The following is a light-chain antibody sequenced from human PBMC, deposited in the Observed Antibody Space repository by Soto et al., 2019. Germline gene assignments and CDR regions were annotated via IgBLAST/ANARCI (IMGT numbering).Light chain of an antibody. CDR1: QSINNY. V-gene: IGKV1-39*01. J-gene: IGKJ4*01. Sequence: LQRTQSPSSLSASLGDRVTITCRASQSINNYLNGNQQKPGKAPKILVYVASSLQSGVPARFSGSGAGTDFTLTISSLQPEDFATYYCQQSYRTPLTCGGGTKV. CDR3: QQSYRTPLT. CDR2: VAS.